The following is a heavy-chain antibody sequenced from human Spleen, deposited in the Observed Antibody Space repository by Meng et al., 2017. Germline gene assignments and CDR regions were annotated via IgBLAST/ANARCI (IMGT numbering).Heavy chain of an antibody. CDR3: ARDQGYYDSSGYPYYFDY. CDR2: IWYDGSNK. Sequence: GESLKISCAASGITFSSSGFHWVRQAPGKGLEWVAVIWYDGSNKYYEDSVKGRFTISKDNSKNTLYLQMNNLRAEDTAVYYCARDQGYYDSSGYPYYFDYWGQGTLVTVSS. V-gene: IGHV3-33*01. CDR1: GITFSSSG. J-gene: IGHJ4*02. D-gene: IGHD3-22*01.